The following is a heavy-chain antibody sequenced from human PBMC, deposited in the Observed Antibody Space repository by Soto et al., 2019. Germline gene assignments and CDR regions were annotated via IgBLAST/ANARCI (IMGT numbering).Heavy chain of an antibody. CDR2: INHSGST. CDR1: GGSFSGYY. CDR3: ARGTVLRYFDWFHKPYYYYYMDV. Sequence: PSETMSLTCAVYGGSFSGYYWSWIRPPPGKGLEWIGEINHSGSTNYNPSLKSRVTISVDTSKNQFSLKLSSVTAADTAVYYCARGTVLRYFDWFHKPYYYYYMDVWGKGTTVTVSS. D-gene: IGHD3-9*01. J-gene: IGHJ6*03. V-gene: IGHV4-34*01.